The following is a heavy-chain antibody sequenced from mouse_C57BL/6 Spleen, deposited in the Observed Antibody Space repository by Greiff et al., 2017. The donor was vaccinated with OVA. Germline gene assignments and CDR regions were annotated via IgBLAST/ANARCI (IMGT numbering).Heavy chain of an antibody. CDR1: GFSLTSYG. CDR2: IWSGGST. Sequence: QVQLQQSGPGLVQPSQSLSITCTVSGFSLTSYGVHWVRPSPGKGLEWLGVIWSGGSTDYNAAFISRLSISKDNSKSQVFFKMNSLQADDTAIYYCARFLLNYGSSYYYAMDYWGQGTSVTVSS. J-gene: IGHJ4*01. D-gene: IGHD1-1*01. V-gene: IGHV2-2*01. CDR3: ARFLLNYGSSYYYAMDY.